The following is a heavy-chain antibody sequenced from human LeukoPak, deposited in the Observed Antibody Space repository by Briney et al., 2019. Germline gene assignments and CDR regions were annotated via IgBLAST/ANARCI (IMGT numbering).Heavy chain of an antibody. V-gene: IGHV3-74*01. D-gene: IGHD3-22*01. CDR3: ERVLYYYDSSGYYYFPLDY. Sequence: GGSLRLSCAASGFTFSSYWMHWVRQAPGKGLVWVSRINSDGSSTSYADSVKGRFTISRDNAKNTLYLQMNSLRAEDTAVYYCERVLYYYDSSGYYYFPLDYWGQGTLVTVSS. CDR1: GFTFSSYW. CDR2: INSDGSST. J-gene: IGHJ4*02.